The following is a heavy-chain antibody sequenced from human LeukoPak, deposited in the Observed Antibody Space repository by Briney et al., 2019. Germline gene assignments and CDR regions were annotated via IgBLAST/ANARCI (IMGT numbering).Heavy chain of an antibody. CDR3: ARALVSGSYWLDY. Sequence: GRSLRLSCVASGFTFSSYAMHWVRQAPGKGLEWVAVISYDGSNKYYADSVKGRFTISRDNSKNTLYLQMNSLRAEDTAVYYCARALVSGSYWLDYWGQGTLVTVSS. V-gene: IGHV3-30-3*01. D-gene: IGHD1-26*01. CDR2: ISYDGSNK. CDR1: GFTFSSYA. J-gene: IGHJ4*02.